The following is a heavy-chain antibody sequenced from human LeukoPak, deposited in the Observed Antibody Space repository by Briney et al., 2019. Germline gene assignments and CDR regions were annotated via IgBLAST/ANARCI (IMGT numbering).Heavy chain of an antibody. CDR2: LYYSGST. D-gene: IGHD3-3*01. J-gene: IGHJ4*02. CDR1: GGSISSYY. Sequence: SETLSLTCTVSGGSISSYYWSWIRQPPGKGLEWLGYLYYSGSTNYNPSLKSRVTISVDTSKNQFSLKLSSVTAADTAVYYCARGTSITIFGVAQYYFDYWGQGTLVTVSS. V-gene: IGHV4-59*01. CDR3: ARGTSITIFGVAQYYFDY.